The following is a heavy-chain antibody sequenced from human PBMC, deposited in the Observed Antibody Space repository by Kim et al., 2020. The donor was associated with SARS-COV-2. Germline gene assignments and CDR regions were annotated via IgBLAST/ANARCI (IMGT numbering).Heavy chain of an antibody. CDR1: GFTFSSFS. CDR2: ISRSRTSI. Sequence: GGSLRLSCEASGFTFSSFSVNWVRQAPGKGLEWVSSISRSRTSINYADSVKGRFTISRDNAKNSVYLQMNSLRAEDTAVYYCARSYMDYYDSGGAHRQRYYFDSWGQGSLVTVSS. V-gene: IGHV3-21*04. CDR3: ARSYMDYYDSGGAHRQRYYFDS. J-gene: IGHJ4*02. D-gene: IGHD3-22*01.